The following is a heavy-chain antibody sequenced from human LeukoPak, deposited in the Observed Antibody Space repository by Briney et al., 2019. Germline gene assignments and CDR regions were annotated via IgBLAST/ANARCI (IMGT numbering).Heavy chain of an antibody. J-gene: IGHJ4*02. CDR1: GGSITTTNW. CDR3: AREGGFDRPLDY. D-gene: IGHD3-9*01. Sequence: SGTQSLTCGVSGGSITTTNWWTWVRQPPGKGLEWIGEVHLNGRTNYNPSLESRLTISVDLSENHISLRLTSVTAADTAVYYCAREGGFDRPLDYSGQGTLVRVSS. CDR2: VHLNGRT. V-gene: IGHV4-4*02.